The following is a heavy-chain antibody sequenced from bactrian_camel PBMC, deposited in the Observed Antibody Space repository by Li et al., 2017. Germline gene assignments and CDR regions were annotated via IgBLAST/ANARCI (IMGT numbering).Heavy chain of an antibody. V-gene: IGHV3S40*01. D-gene: IGHD5*01. J-gene: IGHJ4*01. CDR1: GFAFSDYP. CDR3: LVGFDY. Sequence: VQLVESGGGSVQAGGSLRLSCVTSGFAFSDYPITWVRQAPGKGFEWVSSINSRFITDYPNSVKGRFTISRDNAKNTVYFQLNSLTGDDTGMYFCLVGFDYWGRGPRSPSP. CDR2: INSRFIT.